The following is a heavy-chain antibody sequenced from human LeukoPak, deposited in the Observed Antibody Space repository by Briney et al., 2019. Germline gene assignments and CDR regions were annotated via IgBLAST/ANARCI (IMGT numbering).Heavy chain of an antibody. CDR3: ARDVRDGYNYYYYYYYYMDV. Sequence: SETLSLTCAVYGGSFSGYYWSWIRQPPGKGLEWIGEINHSGSTNYNPSLKSRVTISVDTSRNQFSLKLSSVTAADTAVYYCARDVRDGYNYYYYYYYYMDVWGKGTTVTVSS. J-gene: IGHJ6*03. V-gene: IGHV4-34*01. CDR2: INHSGST. CDR1: GGSFSGYY. D-gene: IGHD5-24*01.